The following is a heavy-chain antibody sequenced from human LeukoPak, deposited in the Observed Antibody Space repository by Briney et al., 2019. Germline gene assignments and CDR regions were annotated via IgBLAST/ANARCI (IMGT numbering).Heavy chain of an antibody. D-gene: IGHD4/OR15-4a*01. CDR1: GVSITGYS. J-gene: IGHJ5*02. Sequence: SETLSLTCSVSGVSITGYSWSWIRQTPGKGLEWIGYIYYNGDTHYNPSLNSRLSMSVDTPNKQFSLNLRSVTAADTAVYYCVRGPYGASISNWFDPWGQGLLVTVSS. CDR3: VRGPYGASISNWFDP. CDR2: IYYNGDT. V-gene: IGHV4-59*01.